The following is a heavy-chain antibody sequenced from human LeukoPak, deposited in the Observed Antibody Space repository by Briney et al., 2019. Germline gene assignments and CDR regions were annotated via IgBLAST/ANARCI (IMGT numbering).Heavy chain of an antibody. D-gene: IGHD3-22*01. Sequence: PGGSLRLSCTASGFTFGDYAMSWVRQAPGKGLEWVGFIRSKAYGGTTEYAASVKGRFTISRDDSKSIAYLQMNSLKTEDTAVYYCTRSYDSSGYYYVDDAFDIWGQGTMVTVSS. V-gene: IGHV3-49*04. CDR1: GFTFGDYA. CDR2: IRSKAYGGTT. CDR3: TRSYDSSGYYYVDDAFDI. J-gene: IGHJ3*02.